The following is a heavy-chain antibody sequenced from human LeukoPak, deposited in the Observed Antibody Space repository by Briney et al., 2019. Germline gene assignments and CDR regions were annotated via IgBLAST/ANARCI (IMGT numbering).Heavy chain of an antibody. V-gene: IGHV7-4-1*02. CDR3: ARVAGDGCFDY. Sequence: ASVKVSCKASKYTFNLYGLNWVRQAPGQGLEWMGWINTNTGNPTYGQGFTGRFVFSLDTSVSTAYLQISSLKAEDTAVYYCARVAGDGCFDYWGQGTLVTVSS. D-gene: IGHD6-19*01. CDR2: INTNTGNP. CDR1: KYTFNLYG. J-gene: IGHJ4*02.